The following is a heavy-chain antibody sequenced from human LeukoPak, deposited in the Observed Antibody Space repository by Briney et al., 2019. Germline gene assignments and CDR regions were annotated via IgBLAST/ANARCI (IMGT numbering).Heavy chain of an antibody. D-gene: IGHD2-2*01. CDR2: IIPILGIA. V-gene: IGHV1-69*04. CDR1: GGTFSSYA. Sequence: SVKVSCKAPGGTFSSYAISWVRQAPGQGLEWMGRIIPILGIANYAQKFQGRVTITADKSTSTAYMELSSLRSEDTAVYYCASGSASWMDAEYFQHWGQGTLVTVSS. J-gene: IGHJ1*01. CDR3: ASGSASWMDAEYFQH.